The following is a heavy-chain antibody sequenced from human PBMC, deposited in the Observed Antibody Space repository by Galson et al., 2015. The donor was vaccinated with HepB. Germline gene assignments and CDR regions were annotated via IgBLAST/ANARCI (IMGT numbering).Heavy chain of an antibody. CDR2: IYYSGST. CDR3: ARVGSLIWGRIDY. V-gene: IGHV4-39*01. Sequence: SETLSLTCTVSGGSISSSSYYWGWIRQPPGKGLEWIGSIYYSGSTYYNPSLKSRVTISVDTSKNQFSLKLSSVTAADTAVYYCARVGSLIWGRIDYWGQGTLVTVSS. D-gene: IGHD7-27*01. J-gene: IGHJ4*02. CDR1: GGSISSSSYY.